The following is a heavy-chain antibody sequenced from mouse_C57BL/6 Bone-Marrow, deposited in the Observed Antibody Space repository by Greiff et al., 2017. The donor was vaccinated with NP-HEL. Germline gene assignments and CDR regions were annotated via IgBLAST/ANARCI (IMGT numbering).Heavy chain of an antibody. CDR3: AIGRYYAP. D-gene: IGHD2-1*01. J-gene: IGHJ3*01. CDR2: IHPSGGDT. CDR1: GYTFTSYW. Sequence: QVQLKQPGAELVKPGASVKVSCKASGYTFTSYWMHWVKQRPGQGLEWIGRIHPSGGDTNYNQKFKGKATLTVDKSSSTAYMQLSSLTSEDSAVYYCAIGRYYAPWGQGTLVTVSA. V-gene: IGHV1-74*01.